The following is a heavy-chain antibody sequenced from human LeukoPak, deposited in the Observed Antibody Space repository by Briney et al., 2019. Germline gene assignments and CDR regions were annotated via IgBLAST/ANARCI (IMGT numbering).Heavy chain of an antibody. CDR2: MNPNSGNT. V-gene: IGHV1-8*01. J-gene: IGHJ5*02. CDR3: ARGDCSSTSCYPWFDP. D-gene: IGHD2-2*01. CDR1: GYTFTSYD. Sequence: ASVKVSCKASGYTFTSYDINWVRQATGQGLEWMGWMNPNSGNTGYAQKFQGRVTMTRNTSISTAYMQLSSLRSEDTAVYYCARGDCSSTSCYPWFDPWGQGTLVTVSS.